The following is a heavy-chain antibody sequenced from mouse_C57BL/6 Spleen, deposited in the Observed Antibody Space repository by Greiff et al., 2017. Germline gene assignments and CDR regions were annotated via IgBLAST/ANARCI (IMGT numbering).Heavy chain of an antibody. CDR1: GYTFTSYW. J-gene: IGHJ2*01. CDR3: ARGVGYYGSSNY. V-gene: IGHV1-61*01. D-gene: IGHD1-1*01. CDR2: IYPSDSET. Sequence: QVQLQQPGAELVRPGSSVKLSCKASGYTFTSYWMAWVKQRPGQGLEWIGNIYPSDSETHYNQQFKDKATLTVDKSSSTAYMQLSSLTSEDSAVYACARGVGYYGSSNYWGQGTTLTVSS.